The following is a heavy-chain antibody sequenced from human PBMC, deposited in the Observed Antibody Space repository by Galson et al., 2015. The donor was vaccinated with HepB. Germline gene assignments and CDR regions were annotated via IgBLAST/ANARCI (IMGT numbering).Heavy chain of an antibody. CDR2: INHSGST. J-gene: IGHJ5*02. Sequence: ETLSLTCAVYGGSFSGYYWSWIRQPPGKGLEWIGEINHSGSTNYNPSLKSRVTISVDTSKNQFSLKLSSVTAADTAVYYCARDSGILNWFDPWGQGTLVTVSS. CDR3: ARDSGILNWFDP. CDR1: GGSFSGYY. V-gene: IGHV4-34*01. D-gene: IGHD2-21*01.